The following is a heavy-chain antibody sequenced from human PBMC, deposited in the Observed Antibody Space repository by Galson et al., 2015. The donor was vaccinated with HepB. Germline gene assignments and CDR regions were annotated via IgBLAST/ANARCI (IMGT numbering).Heavy chain of an antibody. CDR1: GFTFSSYG. J-gene: IGHJ4*02. D-gene: IGHD5-18*01. V-gene: IGHV3-30*18. CDR2: ISYDGSNK. CDR3: AKVLYLDTAMVTSSGFDY. Sequence: SLRLSCAASGFTFSSYGMHWVRQAPGKGLEWVAVISYDGSNKYYADSVKGRFTISRDNSKNTLYLQMNSLRAEDTAVYYCAKVLYLDTAMVTSSGFDYWGQGTLVTVSS.